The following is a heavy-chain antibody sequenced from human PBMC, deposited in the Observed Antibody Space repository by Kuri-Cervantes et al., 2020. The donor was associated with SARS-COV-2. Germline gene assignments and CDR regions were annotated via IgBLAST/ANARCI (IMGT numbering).Heavy chain of an antibody. J-gene: IGHJ4*02. V-gene: IGHV4-39*07. Sequence: GSLRLSCTVSGGSISSGGYYWSWIRQPPGKGLEWIGSIYYSGSTYYNPSLKSRVTISVDTSKNQFSLKLSSVTAADTAVYYCARKGLWSGYLNWGQGTLVTVSS. CDR1: GGSISSGGYY. CDR2: IYYSGST. CDR3: ARKGLWSGYLN. D-gene: IGHD3-3*01.